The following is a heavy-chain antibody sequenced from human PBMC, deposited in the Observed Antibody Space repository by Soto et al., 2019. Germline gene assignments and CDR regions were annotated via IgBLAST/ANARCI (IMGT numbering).Heavy chain of an antibody. CDR2: ISSSGGST. CDR3: VKGCCITGTTNFFDY. D-gene: IGHD1-20*01. CDR1: GFTFSSYA. V-gene: IGHV3-64D*09. Sequence: GGSLRLSCSASGFTFSSYAMHWVRQAPGKGLEYVSAISSSGGSTYYADSVKGRFTISRDNSKNTLYLQMSSLRAEDTAVYYCVKGCCITGTTNFFDYWGQGTLVTVSS. J-gene: IGHJ4*02.